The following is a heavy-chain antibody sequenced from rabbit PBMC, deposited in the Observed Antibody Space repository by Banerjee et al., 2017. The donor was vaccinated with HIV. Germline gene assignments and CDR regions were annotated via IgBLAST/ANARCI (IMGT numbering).Heavy chain of an antibody. CDR1: GFSFSSSYY. V-gene: IGHV1S45*01. CDR3: ARDLAGVIGWNFNL. CDR2: IYAGSSGRT. Sequence: QEQLEESGGDLVKPEGSLTLTCTASGFSFSSSYYMCWVRQAPGKGLELIACIYAGSSGRTWYATWAKGRFTISKTSWTTVTLQMTSLTAADTATYFCARDLAGVIGWNFNLWGPGTLVTVS. J-gene: IGHJ4*01. D-gene: IGHD4-1*01.